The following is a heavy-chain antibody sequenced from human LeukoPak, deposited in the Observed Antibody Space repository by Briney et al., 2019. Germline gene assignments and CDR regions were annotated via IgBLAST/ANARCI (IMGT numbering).Heavy chain of an antibody. CDR3: XXXXXSXXXXFDY. V-gene: IGHV4-38-2*01. Sequence: SETLSLTCGVSGYSISSGYYWGWIRQPPGKGLDWIGTIYHSGSTFYNPSLKSRVTISVDTSKNQFSLKLSSVTAAATAVSYXXXXXXSXXXXFDYWGXXTXVTVSS. CDR1: GYSISSGYY. J-gene: IGHJ4*02. CDR2: IYHSGST.